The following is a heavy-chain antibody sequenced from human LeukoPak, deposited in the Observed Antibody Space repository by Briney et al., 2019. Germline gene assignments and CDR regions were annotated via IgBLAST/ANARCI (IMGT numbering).Heavy chain of an antibody. J-gene: IGHJ3*02. CDR1: GYTFTGYY. CDR3: ARDKYQDAFDI. D-gene: IGHD2-2*01. Sequence: ASVKVSCXASGYTFTGYYMHWVRQAPGQGLGWMGRMNPNSGSTNYAQNFQDRVTMTRDTSISTAYMELSRLRSDDTAVYYCARDKYQDAFDIWGQGTMVTVSS. CDR2: MNPNSGST. V-gene: IGHV1-2*06.